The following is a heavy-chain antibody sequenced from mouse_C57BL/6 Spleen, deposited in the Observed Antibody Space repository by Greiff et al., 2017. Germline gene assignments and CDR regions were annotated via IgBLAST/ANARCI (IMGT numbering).Heavy chain of an antibody. Sequence: QVQLQQSGAELVRPGASVKLSCKASGYTFTDYYINWVKQRPGQGLEWIARIYPGSGNTYYNEKFKGKATLTAEKSSSTAYMQLSSLTSEDSAVYFCAREGYDYDGGYAMDYWGQGTSVTVSS. J-gene: IGHJ4*01. D-gene: IGHD2-4*01. CDR2: IYPGSGNT. V-gene: IGHV1-76*01. CDR1: GYTFTDYY. CDR3: AREGYDYDGGYAMDY.